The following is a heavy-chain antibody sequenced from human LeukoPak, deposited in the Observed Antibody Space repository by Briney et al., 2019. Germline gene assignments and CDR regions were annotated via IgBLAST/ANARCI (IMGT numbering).Heavy chain of an antibody. D-gene: IGHD5-24*01. CDR3: ARALLVRNGYNYSPNYFDY. CDR1: GFTFSRYG. V-gene: IGHV3-53*01. Sequence: GGSLRLSCAASGFTFSRYGMHWVRQAPGKGLQWVSVIYSGGTTYYADSVKGRFTISRDNSKNTLYLQMNSLRAEDTAVYYCARALLVRNGYNYSPNYFDYWGQGTLVTVSS. J-gene: IGHJ4*02. CDR2: IYSGGTT.